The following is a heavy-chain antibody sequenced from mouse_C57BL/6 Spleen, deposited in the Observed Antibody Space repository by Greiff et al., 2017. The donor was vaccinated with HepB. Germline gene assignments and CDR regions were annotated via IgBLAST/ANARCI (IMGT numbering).Heavy chain of an antibody. CDR2: IYPSDSET. Sequence: VQLQQPGAELVRPGSSVKLSCKASGYTFTSYWMDWVKQRPGQGLEWIGNIYPSDSETHYNQKFKDKATLTVDKSSSTAYMQLSSLTSEDSAVYYCARRGYYGSRMDYWGQGTSVTVS. D-gene: IGHD1-1*01. J-gene: IGHJ4*01. CDR3: ARRGYYGSRMDY. CDR1: GYTFTSYW. V-gene: IGHV1-61*01.